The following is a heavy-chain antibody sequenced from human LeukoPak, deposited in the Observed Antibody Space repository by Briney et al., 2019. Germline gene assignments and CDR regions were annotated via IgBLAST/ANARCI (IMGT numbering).Heavy chain of an antibody. CDR3: ARGKKDFWSGPYYYYYMDV. V-gene: IGHV1-69*06. D-gene: IGHD3-3*01. CDR2: IIPIFGTA. CDR1: GGTFSSYA. Sequence: ASVKVSCKASGGTFSSYAISWVRQAPGQGLEWMGGIIPIFGTANYAQKFQGRVTITADKSTSTAYMELSSLRSEDTAVYYCARGKKDFWSGPYYYYYMDVWGKGTTVTVSS. J-gene: IGHJ6*03.